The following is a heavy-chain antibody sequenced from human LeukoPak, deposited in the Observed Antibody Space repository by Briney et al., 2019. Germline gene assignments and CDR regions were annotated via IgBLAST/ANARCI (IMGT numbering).Heavy chain of an antibody. CDR2: VSTNGGAT. J-gene: IGHJ6*02. CDR3: ARGGVTIFGVVPDV. CDR1: GFAFSNYA. V-gene: IGHV3-64*01. D-gene: IGHD3-3*01. Sequence: GGSLRLSCAASGFAFSNYAVHWVRQAPGKGLEYVSAVSTNGGATHYANSVKGRFTISRDNSKNMLWLQMGGLRAEDMAVYYCARGGVTIFGVVPDVWGQGTTVTVSS.